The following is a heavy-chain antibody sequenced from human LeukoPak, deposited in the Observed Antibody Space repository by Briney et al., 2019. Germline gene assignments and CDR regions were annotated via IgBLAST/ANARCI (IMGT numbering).Heavy chain of an antibody. J-gene: IGHJ4*02. V-gene: IGHV3-23*01. CDR1: GFTFSSYA. D-gene: IGHD2-15*01. Sequence: GGSLRLSCAASGFTFSSYAMSWVRQAPGKGLVSVSAITGSGGSTYYADSVKGRFTISRDNSKNTLYLQMNSLRAEDTAVYYCAKDPYVQLGYCSDYWGPGTLVTVSS. CDR2: ITGSGGST. CDR3: AKDPYVQLGYCSDY.